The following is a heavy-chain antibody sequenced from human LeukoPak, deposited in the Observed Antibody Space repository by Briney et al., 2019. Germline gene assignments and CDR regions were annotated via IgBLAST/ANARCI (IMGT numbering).Heavy chain of an antibody. CDR3: TRDRAYYYDSSGYYYCYF. D-gene: IGHD3-22*01. J-gene: IGHJ4*02. V-gene: IGHV3-49*04. CDR1: GFTFGGYA. CDR2: IRSKAYGGTT. Sequence: GGSLRLSCTTSGFTFGGYALSWVRQAPGKGLEWVDFIRSKAYGGTTEYAASVKGRFTISRDDSKSIAYLQMNSLKTEDTAVYYCTRDRAYYYDSSGYYYCYFWGQGTLVTVSS.